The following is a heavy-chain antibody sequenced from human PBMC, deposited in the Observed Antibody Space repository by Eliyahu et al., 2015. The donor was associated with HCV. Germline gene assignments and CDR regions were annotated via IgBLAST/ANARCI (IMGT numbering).Heavy chain of an antibody. CDR1: GGSFSGYY. CDR3: ARGLGYVRLGGYADY. V-gene: IGHV4-34*01. D-gene: IGHD3-10*02. CDR2: INPWGST. J-gene: IGHJ4*02. Sequence: QVQLQQWGAGLLKPSETLSLTCAVYGGSFSGYYWSWIRQPPGKGLEWIGEINPWGSTNHHPSLKSRVTISVDTSKNQFSLKLSSVTAADTAVYYCARGLGYVRLGGYADYWGQGTLVTVSS.